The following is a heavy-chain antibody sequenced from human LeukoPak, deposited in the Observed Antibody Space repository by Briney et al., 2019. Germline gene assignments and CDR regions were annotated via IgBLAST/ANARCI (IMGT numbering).Heavy chain of an antibody. J-gene: IGHJ3*02. V-gene: IGHV4-59*01. D-gene: IGHD3-3*01. CDR3: AREDSYYDFWSGYWGAFDI. CDR2: IYYSGST. CDR1: GGSISSYY. Sequence: SGTLSLTCTVSGGSISSYYWSWIRQPPGKGLEWIGYIYYSGSTNYNPSLKSRVTISVDTSKNQFSLKLSSVTAADTAVYYCAREDSYYDFWSGYWGAFDIWGQGTMVTVSS.